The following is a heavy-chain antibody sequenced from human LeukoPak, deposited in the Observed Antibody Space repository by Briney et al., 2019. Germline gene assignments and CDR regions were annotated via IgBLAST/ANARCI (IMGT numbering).Heavy chain of an antibody. CDR1: GYTFTGYY. Sequence: GASVKVSCKASGYTFTGYYMHWVRQAPGQGLEWMGWINPNSGGTNYAQKFQGRVTMTRDTSISTAYMELRRLRSDDTAVYYCARAYVHGYSYARAFDPWGQGTLVTVSS. D-gene: IGHD5-18*01. CDR3: ARAYVHGYSYARAFDP. V-gene: IGHV1-2*02. CDR2: INPNSGGT. J-gene: IGHJ5*02.